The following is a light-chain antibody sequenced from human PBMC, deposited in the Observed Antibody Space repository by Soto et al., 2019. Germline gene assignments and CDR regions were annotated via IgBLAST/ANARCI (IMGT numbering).Light chain of an antibody. J-gene: IGLJ2*01. CDR3: SSYTSSSTVV. CDR2: DVS. Sequence: QSALTQPASVSGSPGQSITISCTGTSSDVGGYNYVSWYQQHPGKAPKLMIYDVSNRPSGVSNRFSGSKSGSPASLTISGLQAEDEADYYCSSYTSSSTVVFGGGTKVTVL. CDR1: SSDVGGYNY. V-gene: IGLV2-14*01.